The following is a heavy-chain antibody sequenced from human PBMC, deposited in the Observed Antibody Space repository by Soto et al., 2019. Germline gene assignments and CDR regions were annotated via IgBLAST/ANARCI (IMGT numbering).Heavy chain of an antibody. V-gene: IGHV1-8*01. CDR1: GYSFTNND. CDR3: ARMATFGSLNWFDP. J-gene: IGHJ5*02. D-gene: IGHD3-16*01. CDR2: MNPGSGDT. Sequence: QVHLVQSGAEVREPGASVKVSCKASGYSFTNNDVSWVRQAPGQGLEWMGWMNPGSGDTGYAQKFQGRVTMTRDISTATAYMELSSLRSDDTATYYCARMATFGSLNWFDPWVQGTLVTVSS.